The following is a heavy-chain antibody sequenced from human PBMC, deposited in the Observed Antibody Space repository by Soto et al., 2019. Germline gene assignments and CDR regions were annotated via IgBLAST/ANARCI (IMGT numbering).Heavy chain of an antibody. CDR1: GFIFSSDG. CDR2: ISYDGSNK. D-gene: IGHD5-18*01. Sequence: QVQLVESGGGVVQPGRSLRLSCAASGFIFSSDGMHWVRQAPGKGLEWVAVISYDGSNKYYADSVKGRFTISRDNSKNTLYLQMNSLRAEDTAVYYCAKEGYSYDPYYFDYWGQGTLVTVSS. CDR3: AKEGYSYDPYYFDY. J-gene: IGHJ4*02. V-gene: IGHV3-30*18.